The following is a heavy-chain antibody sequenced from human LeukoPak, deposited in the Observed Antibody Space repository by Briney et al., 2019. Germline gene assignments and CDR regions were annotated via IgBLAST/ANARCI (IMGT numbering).Heavy chain of an antibody. CDR1: GFPFRDYY. CDR3: ARDSYGYDY. V-gene: IGHV3-11*01. Sequence: GSLRLSCAASGFPFRDYYMTWIRQAPGKGLEWISYLSRSGDSLYYADSVEGRFTISRDNAKNSLFLQMNSLRADDTAVYYCARDSYGYDYWGQGTLVTVSS. CDR2: LSRSGDSL. J-gene: IGHJ4*02. D-gene: IGHD5-18*01.